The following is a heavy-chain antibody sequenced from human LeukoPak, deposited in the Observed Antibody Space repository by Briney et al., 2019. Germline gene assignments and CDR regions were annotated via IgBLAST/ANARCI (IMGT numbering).Heavy chain of an antibody. J-gene: IGHJ4*02. V-gene: IGHV4-59*01. CDR1: GGSISYYY. D-gene: IGHD1-26*01. Sequence: PSETLSLTCTVSGGSISYYYWSWIRHPPGKGLEWIGYIYYSGSTNYNPSLKSRVTISVDTSKNQFSLKLSSMTAADTALYYCARGEVPFFDYWGQGTLVTVSS. CDR3: ARGEVPFFDY. CDR2: IYYSGST.